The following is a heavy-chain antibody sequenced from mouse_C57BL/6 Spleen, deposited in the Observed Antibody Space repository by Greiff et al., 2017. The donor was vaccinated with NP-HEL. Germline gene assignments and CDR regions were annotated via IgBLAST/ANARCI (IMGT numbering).Heavy chain of an antibody. CDR2: INPNNGGT. J-gene: IGHJ4*01. CDR3: ARRRLRQYYYAMDY. CDR1: GYTFTDYY. D-gene: IGHD2-4*01. V-gene: IGHV1-26*01. Sequence: EVQLQQSGPELVKPGASVKISCKASGYTFTDYYMNWVKQSHGKSLEWIGDINPNNGGTSYNQKFKGKATLTVDKSSSTAYMELRSLTSEDSAVYYCARRRLRQYYYAMDYWGQGTSVTVSS.